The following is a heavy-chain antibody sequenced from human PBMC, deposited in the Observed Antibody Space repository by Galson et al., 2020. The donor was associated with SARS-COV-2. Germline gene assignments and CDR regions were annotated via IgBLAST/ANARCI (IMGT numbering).Heavy chain of an antibody. J-gene: IGHJ4*02. CDR3: AREAKYQRFDY. Sequence: GESLKISCAASGFTFSDYYMSWIRQAPGKGLEWVSYISSSSSYTNYADSVKGRFTISRDNAKNSLYLQMNSLRAEDTAVYYCAREAKYQRFDYWGQGTRVTVSS. D-gene: IGHD5-12*01. V-gene: IGHV3-11*06. CDR1: GFTFSDYY. CDR2: ISSSSSYT.